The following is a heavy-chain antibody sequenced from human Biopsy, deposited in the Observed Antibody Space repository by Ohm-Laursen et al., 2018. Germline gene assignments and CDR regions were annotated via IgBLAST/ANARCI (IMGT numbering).Heavy chain of an antibody. CDR1: GGSISNNNYY. J-gene: IGHJ4*01. V-gene: IGHV4-39*01. CDR3: ARHSFGSGRDF. D-gene: IGHD3-10*01. Sequence: SETLSLTCTVSGGSISNNNYYWGWIRQPPGKGLEWIGSIFYRGSTHYNPPLKSRVTISVDTSNNQFSLKLSSLTAADTAVYYCARHSFGSGRDFWGQGTLVTVSS. CDR2: IFYRGST.